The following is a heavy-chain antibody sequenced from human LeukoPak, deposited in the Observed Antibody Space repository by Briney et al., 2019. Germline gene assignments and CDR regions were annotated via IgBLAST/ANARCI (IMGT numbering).Heavy chain of an antibody. CDR3: TNPRPVDY. CDR1: RFTRTSYG. CDR2: ISGSGATT. V-gene: IGHV3-23*01. Sequence: GGSLRLSCAVYRFTRTSYGTTWGRQAPGKGLEWVSAISGSGATTYYADSVKGRFTISRDNSKNTLYLQMNSLRAEDTAVYHWTNPRPVDYWGQGTLVTVSS. J-gene: IGHJ4*02.